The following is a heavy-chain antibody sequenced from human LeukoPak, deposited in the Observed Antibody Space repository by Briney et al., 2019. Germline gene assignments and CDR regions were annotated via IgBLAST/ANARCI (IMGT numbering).Heavy chain of an antibody. V-gene: IGHV4-59*12. CDR1: GGTISSYY. CDR3: ARDPPLSSSHHLTFDL. Sequence: SETLSLTCTVSGGTISSYYWSWIRQPPGKGLEWIGYINYSGSTNYNPSLKSRVTMSVVTSKNQFSLKLSSVTAADTAVYYCARDPPLSSSHHLTFDLWGRGTLVTVSS. J-gene: IGHJ2*01. CDR2: INYSGST. D-gene: IGHD6-13*01.